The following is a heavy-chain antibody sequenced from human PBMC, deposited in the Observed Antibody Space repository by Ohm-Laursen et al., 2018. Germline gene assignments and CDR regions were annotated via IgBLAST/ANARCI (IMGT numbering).Heavy chain of an antibody. J-gene: IGHJ4*02. D-gene: IGHD6-6*01. CDR2: INHSGST. Sequence: SQTLSLTCAVYGGSFSGYYWSWIRQPPGKGLEWIGEINHSGSTNYNPSLKSRVTISVDTSKNQFSLKLSSVTAADTAVYYCASRGYRIAAPPYWGQGTLVTVSS. CDR1: GGSFSGYY. CDR3: ASRGYRIAAPPY. V-gene: IGHV4-34*01.